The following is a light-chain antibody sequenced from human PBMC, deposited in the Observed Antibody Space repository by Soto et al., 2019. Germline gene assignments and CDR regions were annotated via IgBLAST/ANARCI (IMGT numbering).Light chain of an antibody. V-gene: IGLV4-69*01. CDR3: QTWDTGIVV. CDR1: SGHGNYV. J-gene: IGLJ2*01. CDR2: VKSDGSH. Sequence: QLVLTQSPSASASXGXXXXLSCTLSSGHGNYVIAWHQQQPEKGPRYLMKVKSDGSHNKGDGIPDRFSGSSSGAERYLVISSLQSEDEADYYCQTWDTGIVVFGGGTKLTVL.